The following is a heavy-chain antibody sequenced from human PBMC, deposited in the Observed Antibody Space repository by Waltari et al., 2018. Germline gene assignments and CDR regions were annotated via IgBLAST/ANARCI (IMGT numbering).Heavy chain of an antibody. CDR2: ISAYNGNT. D-gene: IGHD3-22*01. V-gene: IGHV1-18*01. CDR1: GYTFTSYG. Sequence: QVQLVQSGAEVKKPGASVKVSCKASGYTFTSYGICWVRQAAGQGLEWMGWISAYNGNTNYAQKLQGRVTMTTDTSTSTAYMELRSLRSDDTAVYYCASAPDYYDSSGYSDYWGQGTLVTVSS. CDR3: ASAPDYYDSSGYSDY. J-gene: IGHJ4*02.